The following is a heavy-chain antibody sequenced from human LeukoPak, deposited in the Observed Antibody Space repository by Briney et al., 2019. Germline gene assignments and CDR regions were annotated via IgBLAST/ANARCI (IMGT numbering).Heavy chain of an antibody. V-gene: IGHV1-69*01. CDR2: IIPIFGTA. CDR3: ARVWIPYYYYMDV. D-gene: IGHD5-18*01. Sequence: ASVKVSCKASGGTFSSYAISWVRQAPGQGLDWMGGIIPIFGTANYAQKFQGRVTITADESTSTAYMELSSLRSEDTAVYYCARVWIPYYYYMDVWGKGTMVTVSS. J-gene: IGHJ6*03. CDR1: GGTFSSYA.